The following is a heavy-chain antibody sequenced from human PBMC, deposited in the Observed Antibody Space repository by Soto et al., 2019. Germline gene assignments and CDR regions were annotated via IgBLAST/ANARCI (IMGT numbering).Heavy chain of an antibody. CDR3: AHERVGNPWYSFDY. J-gene: IGHJ4*01. V-gene: IGHV2-5*02. D-gene: IGHD1-26*01. CDR2: IYWDDDK. CDR1: TFARTTPGVD. Sequence: SGSPLVYRTQTLPCTCPLSTFARTTPGVDMGRIPQPPGKALEWLALIYWDDDKRYSPSLKSRLTITKDTSKNQVVLTMISVDAVDTSTYYCAHERVGNPWYSFDYWGHGALVTVSS.